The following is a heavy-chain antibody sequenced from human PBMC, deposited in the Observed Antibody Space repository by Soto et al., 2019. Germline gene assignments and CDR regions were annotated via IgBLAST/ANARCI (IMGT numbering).Heavy chain of an antibody. D-gene: IGHD3-10*01. J-gene: IGHJ6*02. CDR3: AKGPMVRGVIISSYYYYGMDV. CDR2: ISYDGSNK. Sequence: GGSLRLSCAASGFTFSSYGMHWVRQAPGRGLEWVAVISYDGSNKYYADSVKGRFTISRDNSKNTLYLQMNSLRAEDTAVYYCAKGPMVRGVIISSYYYYGMDVWGQGTTVTVSS. V-gene: IGHV3-30*18. CDR1: GFTFSSYG.